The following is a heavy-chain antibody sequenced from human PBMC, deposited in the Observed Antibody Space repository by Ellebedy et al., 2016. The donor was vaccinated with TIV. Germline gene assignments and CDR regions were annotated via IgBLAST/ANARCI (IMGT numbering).Heavy chain of an antibody. D-gene: IGHD3-16*01. CDR2: IINDGSRP. V-gene: IGHV3-74*01. CDR3: VRDGGVPGGDWYFDL. CDR1: GFTFSSYR. J-gene: IGHJ2*01. Sequence: GGSLRLSCAASGFTFSSYRMHWVRQAPGRGLVWVSRIINDGSRPSYADSVKGRFTVSRDNAENTLYLQMDNLRDEDTAVYYCVRDGGVPGGDWYFDLWGRGTLVTVSS.